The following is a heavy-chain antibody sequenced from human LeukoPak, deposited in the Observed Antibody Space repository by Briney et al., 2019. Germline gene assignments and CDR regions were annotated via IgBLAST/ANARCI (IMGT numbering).Heavy chain of an antibody. J-gene: IGHJ4*02. CDR1: GGSFSGYY. D-gene: IGHD6-19*01. CDR2: INHSGST. CDR3: ARAQWLVRFLDY. V-gene: IGHV4-34*01. Sequence: SETLSLTCAVYGGSFSGYYWSWIRQPPGKGLGWVGEINHSGSTNYNPSLKSRVTISVDTSQNQFSLKLSSVTAADTAVYYCARAQWLVRFLDYWGQGTLVTVSS.